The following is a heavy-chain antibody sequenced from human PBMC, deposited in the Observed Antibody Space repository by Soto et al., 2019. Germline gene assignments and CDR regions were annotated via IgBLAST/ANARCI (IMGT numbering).Heavy chain of an antibody. D-gene: IGHD3-16*01. J-gene: IGHJ6*02. CDR2: ISYDGSTK. Sequence: QVQLVESGGDVVQPGRSLRLSCAASGFTFSSFAMHWVRQAPGKGLEWVAVISYDGSTKYYADSVKGRFTISRDISNDTLYLQMNSLRDEDTAVYYCVRDMGGDPYGLDVWGQGTTVTVSS. CDR1: GFTFSSFA. V-gene: IGHV3-30-3*01. CDR3: VRDMGGDPYGLDV.